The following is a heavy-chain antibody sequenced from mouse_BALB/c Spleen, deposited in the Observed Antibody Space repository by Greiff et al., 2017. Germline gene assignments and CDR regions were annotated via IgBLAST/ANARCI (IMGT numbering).Heavy chain of an antibody. V-gene: IGHV1-67*01. J-gene: IGHJ3*01. D-gene: IGHD1-1*01. CDR2: ISTYYGNT. CDR1: GYTFTDYA. CDR3: ARGITTVVATDPWFAY. Sequence: QVQLKESGPELVRPGVSVKISCKGSGYTFTDYAMHWVKQSHAKSLEWIGVISTYYGNTNYNQKFKGKATMTVDKSSSTAYMELARLTSEDSAIYYCARGITTVVATDPWFAYWGQGTLVTVSA.